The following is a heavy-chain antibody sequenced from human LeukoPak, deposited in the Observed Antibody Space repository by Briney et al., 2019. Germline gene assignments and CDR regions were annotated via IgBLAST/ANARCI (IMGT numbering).Heavy chain of an antibody. CDR1: GFTFSGFS. CDR3: VRDFNWAFDS. Sequence: GGSLRLSCAASGFTFSGFSLNWVRQAPGKGLEWISNIRPSGSDMCYAASVKGRFTISRDSATNSLYLQMDNLEVDDSAVYFCVRDFNWAFDSWGQGTLVTVSS. CDR2: IRPSGSDM. V-gene: IGHV3-48*01. J-gene: IGHJ4*02. D-gene: IGHD7-27*01.